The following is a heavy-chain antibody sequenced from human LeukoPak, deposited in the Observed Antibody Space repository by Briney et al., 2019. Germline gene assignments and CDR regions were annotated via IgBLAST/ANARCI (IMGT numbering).Heavy chain of an antibody. CDR2: ISYDGGNK. V-gene: IGHV3-30*18. Sequence: PGGSLRLSCAASGFTFSSYGMHWVRQAPGKGLEWVAVISYDGGNKYYADSVKGRFTISRDNSTTTLYLQMNSLRAEDTAVYYCAKAGGAIAAAGTRVSRGGNYFDSWGQGTLVTVSS. CDR1: GFTFSSYG. J-gene: IGHJ4*02. D-gene: IGHD6-13*01. CDR3: AKAGGAIAAAGTRVSRGGNYFDS.